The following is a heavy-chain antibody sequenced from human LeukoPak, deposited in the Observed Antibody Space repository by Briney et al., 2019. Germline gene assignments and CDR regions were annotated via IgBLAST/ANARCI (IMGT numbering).Heavy chain of an antibody. Sequence: SETLSLTCAVSGGSFSGYYWSWIRQPPGKGLEWTVEINHSGYTTHNPSLKSRVTMSVDMPKYQFSLKLSSVTAADTAVYYCARGRNYYENTGYYYYFDYWGQGRLVTV. CDR1: GGSFSGYY. V-gene: IGHV4-34*01. J-gene: IGHJ4*02. CDR3: ARGRNYYENTGYYYYFDY. D-gene: IGHD3-22*01. CDR2: INHSGYT.